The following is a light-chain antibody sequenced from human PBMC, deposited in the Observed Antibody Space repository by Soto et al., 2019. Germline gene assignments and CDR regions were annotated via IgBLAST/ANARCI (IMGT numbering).Light chain of an antibody. CDR3: QQYKNWPPIT. J-gene: IGKJ5*01. Sequence: IVMTQYPATLSSSPGERATLSCGASQSLTSRLVWYQQKPGQAPRLLIYAASTRATGVPARFSGSGSGTEFSLTISSLQSEDFAFYHGQQYKNWPPITFGQGTRLEI. CDR1: QSLTSR. V-gene: IGKV3-15*01. CDR2: AAS.